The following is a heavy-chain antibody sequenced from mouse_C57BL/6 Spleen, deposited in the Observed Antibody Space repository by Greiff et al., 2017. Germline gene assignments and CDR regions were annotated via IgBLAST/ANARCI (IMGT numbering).Heavy chain of an antibody. CDR2: IYPGSGNT. V-gene: IGHV1-76*01. Sequence: QVQLQQSGAELVRPGASVKLSCKASGYTFTDYYINWVKQRPGQGLEWIARIYPGSGNTYYNEKFKGKATLTAEKSSSPAYMQLSSLTSEDSAVYFCARGGWDDAMDYWGQGTSVTVSS. J-gene: IGHJ4*01. D-gene: IGHD4-1*01. CDR3: ARGGWDDAMDY. CDR1: GYTFTDYY.